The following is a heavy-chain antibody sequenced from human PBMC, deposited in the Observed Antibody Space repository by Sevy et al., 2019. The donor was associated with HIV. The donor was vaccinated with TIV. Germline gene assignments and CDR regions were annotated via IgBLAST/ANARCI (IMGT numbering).Heavy chain of an antibody. Sequence: SETLSLTCTVSGGSISSYYWSWIRQPPGKGLEWIGYIYYSGSTNYNPSLKSRVTISVDTSKNQFSLKLCSVTAADTAVYYCARGLIYDFWRGYYRYYYYYGMDVWGQGTTVTVSS. V-gene: IGHV4-59*01. CDR1: GGSISSYY. CDR3: ARGLIYDFWRGYYRYYYYYGMDV. D-gene: IGHD3-3*01. J-gene: IGHJ6*02. CDR2: IYYSGST.